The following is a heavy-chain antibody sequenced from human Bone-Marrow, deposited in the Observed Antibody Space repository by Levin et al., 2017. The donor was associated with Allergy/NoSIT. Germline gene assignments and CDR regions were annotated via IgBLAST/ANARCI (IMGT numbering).Heavy chain of an antibody. Sequence: GESLKISCVASGFNFYYYAMSWVRQSPGKGLEWVSSISDSSGSAFYADSVKGRFTISRDNSKNTLFLQMNSLRAEDTAVYYCAKIRGPYDILKGWIDYWGQGTLVTVSS. J-gene: IGHJ4*02. D-gene: IGHD3-9*01. CDR1: GFNFYYYA. CDR2: ISDSSGSA. CDR3: AKIRGPYDILKGWIDY. V-gene: IGHV3-23*01.